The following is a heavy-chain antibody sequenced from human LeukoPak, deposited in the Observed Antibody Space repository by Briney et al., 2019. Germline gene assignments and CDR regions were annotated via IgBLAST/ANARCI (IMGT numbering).Heavy chain of an antibody. J-gene: IGHJ6*02. V-gene: IGHV3-7*03. D-gene: IGHD3-10*01. CDR3: AKDIGSLWFGAHEGFGMDV. Sequence: GGSLRLSCAASGFTFSSYWMSWVRQAPGNGLEWVANIKQDGSEKYYVDSVKGRFTISRDNAKNSLYLQMNSLRAEDTALYYCAKDIGSLWFGAHEGFGMDVWGQGTTVTVSS. CDR2: IKQDGSEK. CDR1: GFTFSSYW.